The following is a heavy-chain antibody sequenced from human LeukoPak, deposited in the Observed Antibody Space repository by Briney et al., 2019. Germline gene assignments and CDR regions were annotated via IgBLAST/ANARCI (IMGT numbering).Heavy chain of an antibody. Sequence: QAGGSLRLSCAASGFTFNNYGMHWVRQAPGKGLEWLAFIRYDGSNTYYADSVKGRFTVSRDDSKNTLYLQMNSLRAEDTAVYYCARDAHYYDTSGYFRAPFDYWGQGTLVTVSS. V-gene: IGHV3-30*02. CDR2: IRYDGSNT. CDR1: GFTFNNYG. D-gene: IGHD3-22*01. J-gene: IGHJ4*02. CDR3: ARDAHYYDTSGYFRAPFDY.